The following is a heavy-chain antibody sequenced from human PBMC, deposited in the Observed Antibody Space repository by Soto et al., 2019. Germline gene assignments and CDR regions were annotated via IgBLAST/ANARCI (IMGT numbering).Heavy chain of an antibody. J-gene: IGHJ6*03. V-gene: IGHV3-15*01. CDR2: IKSKTDGGTT. D-gene: IGHD2-2*01. CDR1: GFTFSNAW. Sequence: GGSLRLSCAASGFTFSNAWMSWVRQAPGKGLEWVGRIKSKTDGGTTDYAAPVKGRFTISRDDSKNTLYLQMNSLKTSDTAVYYCTTDLEVYCSSTSCYGEFGYYYYYYMDVWGKGTTVTVSS. CDR3: TTDLEVYCSSTSCYGEFGYYYYYYMDV.